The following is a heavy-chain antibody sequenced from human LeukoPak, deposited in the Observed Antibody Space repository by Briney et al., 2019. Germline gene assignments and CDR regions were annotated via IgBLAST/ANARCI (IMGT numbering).Heavy chain of an antibody. J-gene: IGHJ5*02. V-gene: IGHV4-59*08. CDR1: GGSISSYY. Sequence: SETLSLTCTVSGGSISSYYWSWIRQPPGKGLEWIGYIYYSGSTNYNPSLKSRVTISVDTSKNQFSLKLSSVTAADTAVYYCVRRSTGDGEVNWFDPWGQGTLVTVSS. D-gene: IGHD7-27*01. CDR2: IYYSGST. CDR3: VRRSTGDGEVNWFDP.